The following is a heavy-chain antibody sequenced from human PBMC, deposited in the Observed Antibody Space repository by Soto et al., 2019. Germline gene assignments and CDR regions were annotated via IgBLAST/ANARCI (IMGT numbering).Heavy chain of an antibody. V-gene: IGHV1-18*01. Sequence: QLQLVQSGPEAKKPGASVKVSCKASGYIFATSTISWLRQAPGQGPEWMGWIKAYSDNTNYAQKLQGRLTMTTDTSTSTAYMELRSLTTDDTAIYYCAIADYGDDDYWGQGTLVTVSS. CDR2: IKAYSDNT. D-gene: IGHD4-17*01. CDR3: AIADYGDDDY. CDR1: GYIFATST. J-gene: IGHJ4*02.